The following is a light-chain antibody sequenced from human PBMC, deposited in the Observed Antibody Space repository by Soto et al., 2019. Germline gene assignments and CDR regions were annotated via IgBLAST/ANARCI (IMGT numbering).Light chain of an antibody. CDR3: SSYAGSNYV. CDR2: EVS. CDR1: SSDVGGYNY. V-gene: IGLV2-8*01. J-gene: IGLJ1*01. Sequence: QSALTQPPSASGSPGQSVTISCTGTSSDVGGYNYVSWYQQHPGKAPKLMISEVSKRPSGGPDRFSGSKSGNTASLTVSGLQAEDEADYFCSSYAGSNYVFGTGTKLTVL.